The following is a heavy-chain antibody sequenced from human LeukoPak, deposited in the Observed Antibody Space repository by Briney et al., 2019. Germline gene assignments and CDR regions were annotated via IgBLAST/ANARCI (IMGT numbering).Heavy chain of an antibody. V-gene: IGHV5-51*01. CDR1: GYSFTSYW. D-gene: IGHD2-2*01. CDR3: ARHNSQYQLLSPVDY. CDR2: IYPGDSDT. Sequence: GESLKISCKGSGYSFTSYWIGWVRQMPGKGLEWMGIIYPGDSDTRYSPSFQGQVTISADKSITTAYLQWSSLKASDTAMYYCARHNSQYQLLSPVDYWGQGTLVTVSS. J-gene: IGHJ4*02.